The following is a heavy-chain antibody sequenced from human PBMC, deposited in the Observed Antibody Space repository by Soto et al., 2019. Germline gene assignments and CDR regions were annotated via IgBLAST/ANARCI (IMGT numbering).Heavy chain of an antibody. CDR3: ARQSLALRENNWSDP. Sequence: SETLSLTCTVSGDSIISSDFYWVRVRQPPGKGLEWLGSIFYLGSSYYNPSLKSRVTMSVDTSKNQFSLRLRSVTAADTDLYFCARQSLALRENNWSDPWGQGILVTVAS. J-gene: IGHJ5*02. CDR2: IFYLGSS. D-gene: IGHD3-3*02. V-gene: IGHV4-39*01. CDR1: GDSIISSDFY.